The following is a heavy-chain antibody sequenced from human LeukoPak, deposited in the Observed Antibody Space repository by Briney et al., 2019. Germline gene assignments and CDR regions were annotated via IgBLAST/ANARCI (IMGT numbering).Heavy chain of an antibody. CDR3: AGVAAGWYYYFDY. CDR1: GYSFTSYW. D-gene: IGHD6-13*01. J-gene: IGHJ4*02. CDR2: IYPGDSDT. Sequence: GESLKISCKGSGYSFTSYWIGWVRQLPRKGLAWLGIIYPGDSDTRYSPSFQGQVTISADKSISTAYLQWSSPKASDTAMYYCAGVAAGWYYYFDYWGQGTLVTVSS. V-gene: IGHV5-51*01.